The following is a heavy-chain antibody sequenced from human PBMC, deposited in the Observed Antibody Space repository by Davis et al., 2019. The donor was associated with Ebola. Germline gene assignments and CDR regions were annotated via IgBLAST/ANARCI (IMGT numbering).Heavy chain of an antibody. CDR1: GGTFSKFV. CDR3: ARAQFPTTSDH. CDR2: INPHNGNT. Sequence: ASVKVSCKASGGTFSKFVISWVRQAPGQGLEWMGWINPHNGNTNYAQNVQGRVTMTTDTSTTTAYMEVGSLTSDDTAVYFCARAQFPTTSDHWGQGTLVTVSS. V-gene: IGHV1-18*01. D-gene: IGHD1-1*01. J-gene: IGHJ4*02.